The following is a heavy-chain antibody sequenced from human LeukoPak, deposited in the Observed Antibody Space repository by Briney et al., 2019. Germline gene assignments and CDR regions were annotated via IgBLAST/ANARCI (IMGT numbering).Heavy chain of an antibody. Sequence: GGSLGLSCAASGFTFSSYAMSWVRQAPGKGLEWVSATSGSGGSTYYADSVKGRFTISRDNSKNTLYLQMNSLRAEDTAVYYCAKIGIAAMDYWGQGTLVTVSS. J-gene: IGHJ4*02. CDR2: TSGSGGST. CDR3: AKIGIAAMDY. D-gene: IGHD6-13*01. CDR1: GFTFSSYA. V-gene: IGHV3-23*01.